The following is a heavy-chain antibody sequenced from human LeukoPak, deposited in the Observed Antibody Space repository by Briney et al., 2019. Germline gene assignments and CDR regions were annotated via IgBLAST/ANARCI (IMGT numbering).Heavy chain of an antibody. D-gene: IGHD3-22*01. CDR3: AREGYDSSYYYYLDY. V-gene: IGHV4-31*01. J-gene: IGHJ4*02. CDR1: GGSISSGDYY. CDR2: IYYSGST. Sequence: SDTLSLTCTVSGGSISSGDYYWSWIRQHPGKGLEWIGNIYYSGSTYYNPSLKSQVTISVDTSKSQFSLKLSSVTAADTAVYYCAREGYDSSYYYYLDYWGQGTLVTVSS.